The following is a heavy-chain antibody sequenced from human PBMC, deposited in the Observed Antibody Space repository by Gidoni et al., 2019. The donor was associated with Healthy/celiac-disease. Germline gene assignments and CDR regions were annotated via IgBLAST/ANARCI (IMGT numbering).Heavy chain of an antibody. CDR3: STNSLGRYYFGMDV. J-gene: IGHJ6*02. CDR1: AFTFSNAW. D-gene: IGHD7-27*01. CDR2: IKSKTDGGTT. V-gene: IGHV3-15*01. Sequence: EVQLVESGGGLVKPGGSLRLSCAASAFTFSNAWMSWVRQAPGKGLEWVGRIKSKTDGGTTDYAAPVKGRFTISRDDSKNTLYLQMNSLKTEDTAVYYCSTNSLGRYYFGMDVWGQGTTVTVSS.